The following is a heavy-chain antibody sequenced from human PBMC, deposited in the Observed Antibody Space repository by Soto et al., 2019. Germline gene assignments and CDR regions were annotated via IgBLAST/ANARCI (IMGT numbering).Heavy chain of an antibody. D-gene: IGHD2-2*01. J-gene: IGHJ6*02. Sequence: QVQLVESGGGVVQPGRSLRLSCAASGFTFSTYGMHWVRQAPGKGLEWVAVISYDGSNKYYADSVKGRFTISRDNSKNTLYLQMNSLRAEETAVYYCARVVPAAMYYYYGMDVWGQGTTVTVSS. CDR1: GFTFSTYG. V-gene: IGHV3-30*03. CDR3: ARVVPAAMYYYYGMDV. CDR2: ISYDGSNK.